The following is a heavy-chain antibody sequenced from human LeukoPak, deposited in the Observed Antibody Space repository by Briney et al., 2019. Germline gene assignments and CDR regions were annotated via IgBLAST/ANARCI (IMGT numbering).Heavy chain of an antibody. CDR3: ARESDYSDYYYYYMDV. CDR1: GGSISSYY. V-gene: IGHV4-4*07. J-gene: IGHJ6*03. D-gene: IGHD4-11*01. Sequence: SETLSLTCTVSGGSISSYYWSWIRQPAGKGPEWIGRIYTSGSTNYNPSLKSRVTMSVDTSKNQFSLKLSSVTAADTAVYYCARESDYSDYYYYYMDVWGKGTTVTVSS. CDR2: IYTSGST.